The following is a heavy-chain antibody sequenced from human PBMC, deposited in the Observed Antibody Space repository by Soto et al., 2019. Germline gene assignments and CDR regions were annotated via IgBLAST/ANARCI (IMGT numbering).Heavy chain of an antibody. CDR3: ARHSLYYDFWSGYYKEGYLDY. Sequence: GESLKISCKGSGYSFTSYWISWVRQMPGKGLEWMGRIDPSDSYTNYSPSFQGHVTISADKSISTAYLQWSSLKASDTAMYYCARHSLYYDFWSGYYKEGYLDYRDQGTLGTLSS. J-gene: IGHJ4*02. CDR1: GYSFTSYW. V-gene: IGHV5-10-1*01. D-gene: IGHD3-3*01. CDR2: IDPSDSYT.